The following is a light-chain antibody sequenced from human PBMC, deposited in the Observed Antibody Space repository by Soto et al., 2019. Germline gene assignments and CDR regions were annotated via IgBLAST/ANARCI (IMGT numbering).Light chain of an antibody. CDR2: KAS. CDR3: QHYNSYSEA. Sequence: DIQMTQSPSTLSGSVGDRVTITCRASQTISSWLAWYQQKPGKAPKLLIYKASTLKSGVPSRFSGSRSGTEFPLTISSLQADHFATYYCQHYNSYSEAFGQGTKVELK. J-gene: IGKJ1*01. V-gene: IGKV1-5*03. CDR1: QTISSW.